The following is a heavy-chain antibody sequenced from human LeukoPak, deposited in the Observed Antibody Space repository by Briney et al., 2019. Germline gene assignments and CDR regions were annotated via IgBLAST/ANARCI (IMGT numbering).Heavy chain of an antibody. V-gene: IGHV3-30*04. D-gene: IGHD3-22*01. CDR1: GFTFSSFA. CDR3: ARDLDSSGYYYAY. Sequence: GGSLRLSCAASGFTFSSFAMQWVRQAPGKGLEWVAVISFDGSDKYYAEAVKGRFTISRDNSENTVYLQMNSLRAEDTAVYYCARDLDSSGYYYAYWGQGSLVTVSS. J-gene: IGHJ4*02. CDR2: ISFDGSDK.